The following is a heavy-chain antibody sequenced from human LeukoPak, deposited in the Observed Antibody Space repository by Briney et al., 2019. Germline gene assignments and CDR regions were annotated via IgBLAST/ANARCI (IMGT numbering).Heavy chain of an antibody. Sequence: GGSLRLSCAASGFTFSSYSMNWVRQAPGKGLEWVSSISSSSSYIYYADSVKGRFTISRDNAKNSLYLQMNSLRAEDTAVYYCAGGDYYDSSAKGASFDYWGQGTLVTVSS. V-gene: IGHV3-21*01. CDR2: ISSSSSYI. D-gene: IGHD3-22*01. CDR3: AGGDYYDSSAKGASFDY. CDR1: GFTFSSYS. J-gene: IGHJ4*02.